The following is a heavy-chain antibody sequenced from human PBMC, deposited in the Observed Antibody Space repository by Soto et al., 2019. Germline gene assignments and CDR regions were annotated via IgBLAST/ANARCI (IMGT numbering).Heavy chain of an antibody. Sequence: QVQLQESGPGLVKPSQTLSLTCTVSGGSISSGGYYWSWIRQHPGKGLEWIGYIYYSGSTYYNPSLKSRVTISVDTSKNQFSLKLSSVTATDTAVYYCARVDPDSSGYYYVGYWGQGTLVTVSS. V-gene: IGHV4-31*03. CDR2: IYYSGST. D-gene: IGHD3-22*01. CDR1: GGSISSGGYY. J-gene: IGHJ4*02. CDR3: ARVDPDSSGYYYVGY.